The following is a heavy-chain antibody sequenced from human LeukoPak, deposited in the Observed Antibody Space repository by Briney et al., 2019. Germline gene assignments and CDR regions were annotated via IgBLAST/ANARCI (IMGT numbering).Heavy chain of an antibody. CDR3: ARVSGYSYGWSYYYYMDV. V-gene: IGHV4-34*01. J-gene: IGHJ6*03. CDR1: GGSFSGYY. D-gene: IGHD5-18*01. Sequence: SETLSLTCAVYGGSFSGYYWSWIRQPPGKWLEWIGEINHSGSTNYNPSLKSRVTISVDTSKNQFSLKLSSVTAADTAVYYCARVSGYSYGWSYYYYMDVWGKGTTVTVSS. CDR2: INHSGST.